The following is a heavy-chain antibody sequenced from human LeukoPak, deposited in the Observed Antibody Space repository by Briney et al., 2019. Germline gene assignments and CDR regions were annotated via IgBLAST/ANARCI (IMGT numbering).Heavy chain of an antibody. V-gene: IGHV3-9*01. J-gene: IGHJ4*02. CDR2: ISWNSGSI. CDR3: AKTPGYSSSCLDY. Sequence: PGGSLRLSCAASGFTFDDYAMHWVRQAPGKGLEWVSGISWNSGSIGYADSVKGRFTISRDNAKNSLYLQMNSLRAEDTALYYCAKTPGYSSSCLDYWGQGTLVTVSS. CDR1: GFTFDDYA. D-gene: IGHD6-13*01.